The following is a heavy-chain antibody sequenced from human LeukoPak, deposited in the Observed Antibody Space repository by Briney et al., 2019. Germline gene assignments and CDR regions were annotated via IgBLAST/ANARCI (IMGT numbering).Heavy chain of an antibody. D-gene: IGHD1-26*01. CDR2: IYNSGRT. CDR3: ARGGSYLGY. J-gene: IGHJ4*02. CDR1: GDSISSGDYY. V-gene: IGHV4-30-4*01. Sequence: PSETLSLTCTVSGDSISSGDYYWSWLRQPPGKGLEWIGYIYNSGRTDYNPSLLSRLTILLDTSKNQFSLKLSSVTAADTAVYYCARGGSYLGYWGQGTLVTVSS.